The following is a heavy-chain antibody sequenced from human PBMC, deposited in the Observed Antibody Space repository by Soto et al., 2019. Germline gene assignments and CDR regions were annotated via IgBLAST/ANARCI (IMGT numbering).Heavy chain of an antibody. J-gene: IGHJ5*02. CDR3: ARHPGGVSGWLNWFDP. CDR2: IYYSGST. D-gene: IGHD2-8*02. V-gene: IGHV4-39*01. CDR1: GGSISSSSYY. Sequence: QLQLQESGPGLVKPSETLSLTCTVSGGSISSSSYYWGWIRQPPGKGLEWIGSIYYSGSTYYNPSLKSRVPISVDTSKNQFSLKLSSVTAADTAVYYCARHPGGVSGWLNWFDPWGQGTLVTVSS.